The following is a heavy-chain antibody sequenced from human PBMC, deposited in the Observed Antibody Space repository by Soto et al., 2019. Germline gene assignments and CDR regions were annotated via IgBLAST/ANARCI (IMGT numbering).Heavy chain of an antibody. CDR1: GFTFSSYA. CDR3: AKAVIPNRSYFDY. V-gene: IGHV3-23*01. Sequence: GGSLRLSCAASGFTFSSYAVNWVRQAPGKGLEWVSAISGSGGSTYYADSVKGRFTISRDNSKNTLYLQMSSLRAEDTAVYYCAKAVIPNRSYFDYWGQGTLVTVSS. D-gene: IGHD3-22*01. J-gene: IGHJ4*02. CDR2: ISGSGGST.